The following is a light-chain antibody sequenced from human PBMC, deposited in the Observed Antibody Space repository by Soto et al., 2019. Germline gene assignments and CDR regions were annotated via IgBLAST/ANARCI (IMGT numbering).Light chain of an antibody. J-gene: IGKJ4*01. Sequence: EIVLTQSPDTLSLSPGERATLSCRASQSVSSYLAWYQQKPGQTPRLLIYDSSSRATGIPARFSGSGSGTDFTLTISSLEPEDFAVYYCQQRTIWPLTFGGGTKVEI. CDR2: DSS. CDR1: QSVSSY. V-gene: IGKV3-11*01. CDR3: QQRTIWPLT.